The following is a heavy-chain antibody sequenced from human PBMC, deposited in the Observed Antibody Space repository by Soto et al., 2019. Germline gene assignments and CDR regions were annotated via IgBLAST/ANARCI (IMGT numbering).Heavy chain of an antibody. Sequence: TLPLTCIVSGDSVTSGRCYWTWLRQPPGKGLEWIGYISYTGRTKYNPSLQSRVTISVDTSKNDFSLNLSSVTAADTAVYFCAREWGLLPYYVMNVWGHGTAVTVSS. D-gene: IGHD7-27*01. CDR1: GDSVTSGRCY. CDR2: ISYTGRT. J-gene: IGHJ6*02. V-gene: IGHV4-61*03. CDR3: AREWGLLPYYVMNV.